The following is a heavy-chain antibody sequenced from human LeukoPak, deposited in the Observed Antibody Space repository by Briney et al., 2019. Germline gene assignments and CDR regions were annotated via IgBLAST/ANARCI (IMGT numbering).Heavy chain of an antibody. CDR1: GFTFSSYG. D-gene: IGHD1-26*01. CDR2: IRYDGSNK. J-gene: IGHJ3*02. V-gene: IGHV3-30*02. CDR3: AKSHGSYGRYDALDI. Sequence: PGGSLRLSCAASGFTFSSYGMHWVRQAPGKGLEWVAFIRYDGSNKYYADSVKGRFTISRDNSKNTLYLQMNSLRAEDTAVYYCAKSHGSYGRYDALDIWGQGTMVTVSS.